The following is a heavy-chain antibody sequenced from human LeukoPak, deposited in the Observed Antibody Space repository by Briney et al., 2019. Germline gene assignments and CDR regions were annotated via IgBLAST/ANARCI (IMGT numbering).Heavy chain of an antibody. CDR2: IEPSGGST. CDR1: GYTFTSYY. V-gene: IGHV1-46*01. J-gene: IGHJ4*02. CDR3: ARGLIVVVPAAFGYPDY. D-gene: IGHD2-2*01. Sequence: GASVKVSCKAAGYTFTSYYMHWGRQAPGQGLEWVGIIEPSGGSTSHAQKFQGRVTMTRDTSTSTVYMELSSLRSEDTAVYYCARGLIVVVPAAFGYPDYWGQGTLVTVSS.